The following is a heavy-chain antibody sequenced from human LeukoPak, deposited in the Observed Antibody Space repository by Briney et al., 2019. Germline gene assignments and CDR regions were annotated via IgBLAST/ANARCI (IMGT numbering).Heavy chain of an antibody. Sequence: NPGGSLRLSCAASGFTFSNAWMSWVRQAPGKGLEWVGRIKSKTDGGTTDYAAPVKGRFTISRDDSKNTLYLQMNSLKTEDTAVYYCTTGEAEAGTVVDDYWGQGTLVTVSS. J-gene: IGHJ4*02. CDR3: TTGEAEAGTVVDDY. V-gene: IGHV3-15*01. CDR2: IKSKTDGGTT. D-gene: IGHD6-13*01. CDR1: GFTFSNAW.